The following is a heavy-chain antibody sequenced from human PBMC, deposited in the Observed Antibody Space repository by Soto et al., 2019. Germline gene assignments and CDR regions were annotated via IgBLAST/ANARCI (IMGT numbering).Heavy chain of an antibody. D-gene: IGHD2-15*01. CDR1: GFDFSAYT. CDR3: ATRHLSFCSGGTCNPFDF. V-gene: IGHV3-23*01. J-gene: IGHJ4*02. Sequence: GGSLRLSCAASGFDFSAYTMNWVRQAPGKGLEWVSTISVSGDYTYYADSVKGRFTISRDNSKNTQYLQMNSLRADDTAMYYCATRHLSFCSGGTCNPFDFWGQGALVTVSS. CDR2: ISVSGDYT.